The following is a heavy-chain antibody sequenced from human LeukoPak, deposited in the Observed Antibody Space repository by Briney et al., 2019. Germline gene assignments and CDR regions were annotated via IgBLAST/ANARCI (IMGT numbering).Heavy chain of an antibody. D-gene: IGHD2-15*01. V-gene: IGHV1-69*06. CDR3: ARARKRYSARREDYYYMDV. J-gene: IGHJ6*03. Sequence: SVKVSCKASGGTFSSYAISWVRQAPGQGLEWMGGIIPIFGTANYAQKFQGRVTITADKSTSTAYMELSSLRSEDTAVFYCARARKRYSARREDYYYMDVWGKGTTVTISS. CDR1: GGTFSSYA. CDR2: IIPIFGTA.